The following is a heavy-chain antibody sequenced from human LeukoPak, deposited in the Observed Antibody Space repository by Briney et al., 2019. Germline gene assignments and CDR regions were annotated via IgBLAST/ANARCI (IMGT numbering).Heavy chain of an antibody. CDR3: ARHRWMEVYGSGGYSVAY. CDR2: IYHSRST. Sequence: SETLSLTCTVSGGSISTSRYYWGWIPKPPGKGLEWFVSIYHSRSTYYNATLKSRSTISADTSKNQFSLKLSSVTAADTAVYYCARHRWMEVYGSGGYSVAYWGQGTLVTVSS. CDR1: GGSISTSRYY. J-gene: IGHJ4*02. V-gene: IGHV4-39*01. D-gene: IGHD3-10*01.